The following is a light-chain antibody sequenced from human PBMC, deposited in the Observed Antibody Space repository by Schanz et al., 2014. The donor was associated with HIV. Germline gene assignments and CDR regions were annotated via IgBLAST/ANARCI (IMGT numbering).Light chain of an antibody. CDR2: GAS. Sequence: EFVLTQSPGTLSLSPGERATLSCRASQSLGSNFLAWYQQKPGQAPRLLIFGASNRATGIPDRFSGSESGTDFTLTISRVEPEDYAVYYCQQYDSPPWTFGQGTKVEVK. J-gene: IGKJ1*01. V-gene: IGKV3-20*01. CDR3: QQYDSPPWT. CDR1: QSLGSNF.